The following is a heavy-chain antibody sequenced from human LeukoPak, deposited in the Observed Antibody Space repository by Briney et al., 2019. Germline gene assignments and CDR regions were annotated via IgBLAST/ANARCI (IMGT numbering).Heavy chain of an antibody. Sequence: ASVKVSCKASGGTFTSYGISWVRQAPGQGLEWMGWISAYNGNTNYAQKLQGRVTMTTDTSTSTAYMELRSLRSDDTAVYYCARQGYDYVWGSYRNDNFDYWGQGTLVTVSS. J-gene: IGHJ4*02. CDR3: ARQGYDYVWGSYRNDNFDY. CDR2: ISAYNGNT. CDR1: GGTFTSYG. D-gene: IGHD3-16*02. V-gene: IGHV1-18*01.